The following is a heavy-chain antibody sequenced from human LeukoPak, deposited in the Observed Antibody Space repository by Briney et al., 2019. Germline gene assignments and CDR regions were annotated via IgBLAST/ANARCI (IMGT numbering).Heavy chain of an antibody. CDR3: ARDRDSGGRQGYYSDY. D-gene: IGHD3-10*01. CDR1: GFTFSNYG. V-gene: IGHV3-33*01. J-gene: IGHJ4*02. Sequence: GGSLRLSCAASGFTFSNYGMHWVRQAPGKGLEWLAIIYFDGSNKYYADTVKGRFTISRDNSKNTLYLQMNSPRAEDTALYYCARDRDSGGRQGYYSDYWGQGTLVTVSP. CDR2: IYFDGSNK.